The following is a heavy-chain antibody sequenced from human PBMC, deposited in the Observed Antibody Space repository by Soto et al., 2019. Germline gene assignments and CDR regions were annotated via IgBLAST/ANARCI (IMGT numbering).Heavy chain of an antibody. J-gene: IGHJ4*02. CDR2: ISGSGGST. Sequence: GGSLRLSCAASGFTFSSYTVSWVRQALCEGLDWVSAISGSGGSTYYADSVKGRFTISRDNSKNTLYLQMNSLRAEDTAVYYCAKDPPISYDYVWGSYRWTPFDYWGQGTLVTVS. V-gene: IGHV3-23*01. CDR3: AKDPPISYDYVWGSYRWTPFDY. D-gene: IGHD3-16*02. CDR1: GFTFSSYT.